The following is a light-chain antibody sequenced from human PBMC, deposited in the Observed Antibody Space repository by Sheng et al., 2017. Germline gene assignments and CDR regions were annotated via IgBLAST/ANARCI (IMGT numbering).Light chain of an antibody. V-gene: IGKV3-20*01. J-gene: IGKJ4*01. CDR3: QQYGNSPRLT. CDR2: ATS. Sequence: EIVLTQSPATLSLSPGERATLSCRASQSVSSYLAWYQQKPGQAPRLLMYATSSRATGIPDRFSGSGSGTDFTLTISRLEPEDIAVYYCQQYGNSPRLTFGGGTKVEIK. CDR1: QSVSSY.